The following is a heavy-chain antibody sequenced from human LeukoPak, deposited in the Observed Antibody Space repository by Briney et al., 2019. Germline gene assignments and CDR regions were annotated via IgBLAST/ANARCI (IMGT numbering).Heavy chain of an antibody. CDR3: AKHGNIVVVPAATSLDAFDI. D-gene: IGHD2-2*01. V-gene: IGHV3-23*01. CDR2: ISGSGGST. J-gene: IGHJ3*02. CDR1: GFTFGDYA. Sequence: GGSLRLSCTASGFTFGDYAMSWVRQAPGKGLEWVSAISGSGGSTYYADSVKGRFTISRDNSKNTLYLQMNSLRAEDTAVYYCAKHGNIVVVPAATSLDAFDIWGQGTMVTVSS.